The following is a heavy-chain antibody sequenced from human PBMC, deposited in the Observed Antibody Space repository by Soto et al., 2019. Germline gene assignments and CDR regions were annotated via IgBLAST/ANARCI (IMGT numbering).Heavy chain of an antibody. J-gene: IGHJ6*02. Sequence: GGSLRLSCAASGFTFSSYGMHWVRQAPGKGLEWVAVISYDGSNKYYADSVKGRFTISRDNSKNTLYLQMNSLRAEDTAVYYCAKAGYLAGCYGIDVWGQGTTVTVS. CDR2: ISYDGSNK. CDR1: GFTFSSYG. CDR3: AKAGYLAGCYGIDV. D-gene: IGHD6-19*01. V-gene: IGHV3-30*18.